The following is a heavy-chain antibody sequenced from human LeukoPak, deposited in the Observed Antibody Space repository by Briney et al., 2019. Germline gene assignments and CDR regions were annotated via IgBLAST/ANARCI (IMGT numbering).Heavy chain of an antibody. J-gene: IGHJ4*02. D-gene: IGHD1-1*01. CDR3: ASFVETNWNDDSLFDY. Sequence: PGGSLRLSCAASGFTFSSYSMNWVRQAPGKGLEWIGEINHSGSTNYNPSLKSRVTISVDTSKNQFSLKLSSVTAADTAVYYCASFVETNWNDDSLFDYWGQGTLVTVSS. V-gene: IGHV4-34*01. CDR2: INHSGST. CDR1: GFTFSSYS.